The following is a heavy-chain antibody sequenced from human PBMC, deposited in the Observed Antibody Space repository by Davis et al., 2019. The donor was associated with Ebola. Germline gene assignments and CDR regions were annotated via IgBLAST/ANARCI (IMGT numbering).Heavy chain of an antibody. V-gene: IGHV3-7*01. J-gene: IGHJ6*04. CDR3: ASSYGMDV. CDR2: IKEDGSEK. CDR1: GFTFINAW. Sequence: GESLKISCAASGFTFINAWMSWVRQAPGKGLEWVANIKEDGSEKYYVDSVKGRFTISRDNAKNSLYLQMNSLRAEDTAVYYCASSYGMDVWGKGTTVTVSS.